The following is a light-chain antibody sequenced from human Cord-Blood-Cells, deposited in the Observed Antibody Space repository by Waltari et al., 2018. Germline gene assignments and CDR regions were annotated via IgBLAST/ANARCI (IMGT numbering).Light chain of an antibody. V-gene: IGKV1-8*01. CDR2: PAS. Sequence: AIRMTQSPSSFSASTGDRVTITFRPSQGISSYLAWYQQKPGKASKLLIYPASTLQSSVPSRFSCSGSGTDFTLSISCLQSENFATYYCQQYYSYPWTFGQGTKVEIK. J-gene: IGKJ1*01. CDR1: QGISSY. CDR3: QQYYSYPWT.